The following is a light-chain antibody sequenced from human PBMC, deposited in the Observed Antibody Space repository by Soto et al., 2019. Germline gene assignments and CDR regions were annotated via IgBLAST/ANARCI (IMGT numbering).Light chain of an antibody. Sequence: QSVLTQPASVSGSPGQSITISCTGTSNDVGGYDYVTWYQHHPGKAPKLMIYDVSNRPSGISDRFSASKSGNTASLTISGVQDEDDAHYYCSSYTSRATLVFGGGTKLTVL. CDR2: DVS. CDR1: SNDVGGYDY. J-gene: IGLJ2*01. V-gene: IGLV2-14*03. CDR3: SSYTSRATLV.